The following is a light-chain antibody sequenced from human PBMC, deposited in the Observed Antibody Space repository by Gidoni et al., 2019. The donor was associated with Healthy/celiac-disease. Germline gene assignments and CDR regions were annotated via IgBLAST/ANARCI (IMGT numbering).Light chain of an antibody. CDR2: KAS. CDR1: QSISSW. V-gene: IGKV1-5*03. Sequence: DIQMTQSPSTLSASVGDRVTITCRASQSISSWLAWYQQKPGKAPKLLLYKASSLESGVPSRFSGSVSGTEFTLTISSLQPDDFATYYCQQYNSYSGTFGQGTKLEIK. J-gene: IGKJ2*02. CDR3: QQYNSYSGT.